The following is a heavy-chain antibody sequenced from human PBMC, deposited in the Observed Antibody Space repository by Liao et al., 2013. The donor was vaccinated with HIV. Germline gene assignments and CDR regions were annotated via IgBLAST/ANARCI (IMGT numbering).Heavy chain of an antibody. D-gene: IGHD6-6*01. V-gene: IGHV4-61*02. J-gene: IGHJ4*02. CDR1: GGSISSGSYY. CDR3: ARGSGIAGRRGFDF. Sequence: QVQLQESGPGLVKPSQTLSLTCTVSGGSISSGSYYWSWIRQPAGKGLEWIGRIYTSGSTNYNPSLKSRVTISVDTSKNQFSLKLSSVTAADTAVYYCARGSGIAGRRGFDFWGQGTLVTVSS. CDR2: IYTSGST.